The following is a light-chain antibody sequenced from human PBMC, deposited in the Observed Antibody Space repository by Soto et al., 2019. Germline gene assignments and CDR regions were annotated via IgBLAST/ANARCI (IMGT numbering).Light chain of an antibody. CDR3: QTWGTGIRV. CDR2: INSDGSH. V-gene: IGLV4-69*02. J-gene: IGLJ3*02. Sequence: QLVLTQSPSASASLGASVKLTCTLSSGHSTYAIAWHQQQPEKGPRYLIKINSDGSHSKGDGIPDRFSGSRSGAERSLTISSLQSEDEADYYCQTWGTGIRVFGGGTQLTVL. CDR1: SGHSTYA.